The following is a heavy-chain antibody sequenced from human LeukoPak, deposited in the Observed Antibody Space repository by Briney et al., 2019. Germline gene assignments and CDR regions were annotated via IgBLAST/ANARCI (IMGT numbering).Heavy chain of an antibody. Sequence: QTGGSLRLSCAASGFTFTSYAMSWVRQAPGKGLEWVSAISGSGGSTYYADSVKGRFTISRDNSKNTLYLQMNSLRAEDTAVYYCAKDKLGYCSGGSCYSFWFDPWGQGTLVTVSS. D-gene: IGHD2-15*01. CDR2: ISGSGGST. V-gene: IGHV3-23*01. J-gene: IGHJ5*02. CDR3: AKDKLGYCSGGSCYSFWFDP. CDR1: GFTFTSYA.